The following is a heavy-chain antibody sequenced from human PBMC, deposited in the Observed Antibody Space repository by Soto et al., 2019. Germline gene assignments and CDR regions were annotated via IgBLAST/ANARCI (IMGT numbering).Heavy chain of an antibody. V-gene: IGHV6-1*01. CDR1: GDSVSSDSAA. CDR2: TYYRSKWYN. D-gene: IGHD3-22*01. Sequence: SQTLSLTCAISGDSVSSDSAAWNWVRQSPLRGLEWLGRTYYRSKWYNDYAVSVKSRITFNPDTSKNQFSLQLNSVTPEDTAVYFCSRSGGSAYSYYGMDVWGQGTTVTVSS. J-gene: IGHJ6*02. CDR3: SRSGGSAYSYYGMDV.